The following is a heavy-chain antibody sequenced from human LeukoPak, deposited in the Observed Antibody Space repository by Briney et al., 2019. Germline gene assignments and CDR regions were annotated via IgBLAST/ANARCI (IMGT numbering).Heavy chain of an antibody. CDR1: GGTFSSYA. D-gene: IGHD5-18*01. V-gene: IGHV1-69*04. CDR2: IIPILGIA. J-gene: IGHJ4*02. Sequence: RASVEVSCKASGGTFSSYAISWVRQAPGQGLEWMGRIIPILGIANYAQKFQGRVTITADKSTSTAYMELSSLRSEDTAVYYCARERTAMTVFDYWGQGTLVTVSS. CDR3: ARERTAMTVFDY.